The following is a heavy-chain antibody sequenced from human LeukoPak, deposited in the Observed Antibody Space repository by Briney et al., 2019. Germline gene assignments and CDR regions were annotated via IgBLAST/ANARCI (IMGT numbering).Heavy chain of an antibody. Sequence: GGSLRLSCAASGFTFSSYAMSWVRQAPGKGLEWVSAISGSGGSTYYADSVKGRFTISRDNSKNTLFLQMNSLRAEDTAVYYCAKDRRSSSARAIFDYWGQGTLVTVSS. CDR1: GFTFSSYA. V-gene: IGHV3-23*01. J-gene: IGHJ4*02. D-gene: IGHD6-6*01. CDR3: AKDRRSSSARAIFDY. CDR2: ISGSGGST.